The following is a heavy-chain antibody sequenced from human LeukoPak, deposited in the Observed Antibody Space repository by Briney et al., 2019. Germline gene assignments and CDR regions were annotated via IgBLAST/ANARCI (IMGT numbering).Heavy chain of an antibody. V-gene: IGHV3-23*01. Sequence: GGSLRLSCAASGFTFSSYGMIWLRPAPGKGLVWFSAISGSGGSTYYADSVKGRFTISRDNSKNTLYLQMNSLRAEDTAVYYCARDRYGNWGQGTLVTVSS. CDR3: ARDRYGN. D-gene: IGHD1-1*01. J-gene: IGHJ4*02. CDR2: ISGSGGST. CDR1: GFTFSSYG.